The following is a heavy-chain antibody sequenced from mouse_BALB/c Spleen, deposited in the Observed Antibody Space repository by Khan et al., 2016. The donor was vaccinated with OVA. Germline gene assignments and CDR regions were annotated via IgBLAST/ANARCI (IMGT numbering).Heavy chain of an antibody. CDR1: GYSINSDYA. D-gene: IGHD1-1*01. CDR2: ISYSGSA. V-gene: IGHV3-2*02. Sequence: EVQLQESGPGLVKPSQSLSLTCTVTGYSINSDYAWNWIRQFPGNKLEWMGYISYSGSANYNPSLKSRISITRDTSENQFFLQLNSVTTEDSATYYCARRYYYGHWYFDVWGAGTTVTVSS. CDR3: ARRYYYGHWYFDV. J-gene: IGHJ1*01.